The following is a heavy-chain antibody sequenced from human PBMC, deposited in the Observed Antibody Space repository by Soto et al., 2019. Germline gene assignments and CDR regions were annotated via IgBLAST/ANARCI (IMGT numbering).Heavy chain of an antibody. D-gene: IGHD2-15*01. CDR3: ARAPYCSGGSCYPSISDY. CDR1: GYTFTSYG. Sequence: QVQLLQSGAEVKKPGASVKVSCKASGYTFTSYGISWVRQAPGQGLEWMGWISAYNGNTNYAQKLQGRVTMTTDTSTSTAYMELRSLRSDDTAVYYCARAPYCSGGSCYPSISDYWGQGTLVTVSS. V-gene: IGHV1-18*01. CDR2: ISAYNGNT. J-gene: IGHJ4*02.